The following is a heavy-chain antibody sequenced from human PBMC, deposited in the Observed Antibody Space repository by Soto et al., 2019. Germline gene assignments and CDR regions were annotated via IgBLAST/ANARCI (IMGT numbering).Heavy chain of an antibody. CDR2: ISGSGGST. CDR1: GFTFSSYA. V-gene: IGHV3-23*01. Sequence: EVQLLESGGGLVQPGGSLRLSCAASGFTFSSYAMSWVRQAPGKGLEWVSAISGSGGSTYYADSVKARFTISRDNSKNTLYLQMNSLRAEDTAVYYCAKALLGYCSGGSCYGMDVWGQGTTVTVSS. J-gene: IGHJ6*02. D-gene: IGHD2-15*01. CDR3: AKALLGYCSGGSCYGMDV.